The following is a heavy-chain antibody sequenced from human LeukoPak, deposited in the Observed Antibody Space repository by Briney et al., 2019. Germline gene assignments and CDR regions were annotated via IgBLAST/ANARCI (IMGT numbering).Heavy chain of an antibody. Sequence: GGSLRLSCVASGFTLSSYGIHWVRQAPGKGLEWVGVISYDGSNKYYAESVKGRFTISRDISKNTLYLQMNSLRDEDAAVYHCTRVQAGRSGLMDVWGRGTTVTVSS. CDR1: GFTLSSYG. D-gene: IGHD2-8*02. CDR2: ISYDGSNK. J-gene: IGHJ6*02. V-gene: IGHV3-30*07. CDR3: TRVQAGRSGLMDV.